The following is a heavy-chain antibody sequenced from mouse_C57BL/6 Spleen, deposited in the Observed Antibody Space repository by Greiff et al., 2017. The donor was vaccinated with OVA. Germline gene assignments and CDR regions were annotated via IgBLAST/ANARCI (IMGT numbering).Heavy chain of an antibody. J-gene: IGHJ4*01. CDR3: ARWGKSYYYAMDY. Sequence: VMLVESGAELVRPGTSVKVSCKASGYAFTNYLIEWVKQRPGQGLEWIGVINPGSGGTNYNEKFKGKATLTADKSSSTAYMQLSSLTSEDSAVYFCARWGKSYYYAMDYWGQGTSVTVSS. V-gene: IGHV1-54*01. CDR1: GYAFTNYL. CDR2: INPGSGGT.